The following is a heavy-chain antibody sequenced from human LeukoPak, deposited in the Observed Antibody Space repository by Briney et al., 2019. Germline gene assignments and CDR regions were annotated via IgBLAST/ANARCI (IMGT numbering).Heavy chain of an antibody. CDR3: TRYLGYCSGGSCYHFDY. J-gene: IGHJ4*02. CDR2: IRSKAYGGTT. V-gene: IGHV3-49*03. Sequence: PGGSLRLSCTASGFTFGDYAMSWFRQAPGKGLEWVGFIRSKAYGGTTEYAASVKGRFTISRDDSKSIAYLQMNSLKTEDTAVYYCTRYLGYCSGGSCYHFDYWGQGTLVTVSS. D-gene: IGHD2-15*01. CDR1: GFTFGDYA.